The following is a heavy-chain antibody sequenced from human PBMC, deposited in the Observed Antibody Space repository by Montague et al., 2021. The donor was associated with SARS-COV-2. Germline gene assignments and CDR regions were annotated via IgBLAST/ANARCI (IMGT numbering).Heavy chain of an antibody. D-gene: IGHD5-24*01. CDR2: INYSGST. J-gene: IGHJ4*02. CDR1: GGSISSSCYY. V-gene: IGHV4-39*01. Sequence: SETLSLTCTVSGGSISSSCYYWGWIRPPPGLGLDWIGSINYSGSTYYYPSLQSRVTISVDTSKIQFSLKLISVTAADTAVYYCARPRQLLRSYFDYWGQGTPVTVSS. CDR3: ARPRQLLRSYFDY.